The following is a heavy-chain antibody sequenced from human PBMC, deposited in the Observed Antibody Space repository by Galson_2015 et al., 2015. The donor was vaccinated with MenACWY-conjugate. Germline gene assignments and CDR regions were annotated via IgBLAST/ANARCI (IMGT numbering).Heavy chain of an antibody. CDR2: GNPGNGDT. Sequence: SVKVSCKASGYTFTTFAVHWGRQAPGQRLEWMRLGNPGNGDTKYSQKFQDRITITNDPSATTAYMELSSLKDEDTAVYYCATCCPSSSTGPRGQGLLVIVSS. V-gene: IGHV1-3*01. D-gene: IGHD2-2*01. J-gene: IGHJ5*02. CDR1: GYTFTTFA. CDR3: ATCCPSSSTGP.